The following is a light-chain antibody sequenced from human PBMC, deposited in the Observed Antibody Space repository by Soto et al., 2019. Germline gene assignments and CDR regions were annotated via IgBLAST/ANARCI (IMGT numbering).Light chain of an antibody. CDR3: QQYNSYST. Sequence: DIQMTQSPSTLSASVGDRITNTCRASQSIGSWLAWYQQKPGKAPKLLIYKASSLESGVPSRFSGSGSGTEFTLTISSLQPDDFATYYCQQYNSYSTFGQGTKVEIK. V-gene: IGKV1-5*03. CDR2: KAS. J-gene: IGKJ1*01. CDR1: QSIGSW.